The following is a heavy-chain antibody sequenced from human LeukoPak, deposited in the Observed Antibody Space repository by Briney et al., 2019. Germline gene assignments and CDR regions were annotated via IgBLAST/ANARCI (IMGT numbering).Heavy chain of an antibody. CDR2: IIPILGIA. D-gene: IGHD5-12*01. V-gene: IGHV1-69*04. CDR3: ARDGKYGGYSGHFDY. J-gene: IGHJ4*02. Sequence: SVKVSCKASGYTFTGYYMHWVRQAPGQGLEWMGRIIPILGIANYAQKFQGRVTITADKSTSTAYMELSSLRSEDTAVYYCARDGKYGGYSGHFDYWGQGTLVTVSS. CDR1: GYTFTGYY.